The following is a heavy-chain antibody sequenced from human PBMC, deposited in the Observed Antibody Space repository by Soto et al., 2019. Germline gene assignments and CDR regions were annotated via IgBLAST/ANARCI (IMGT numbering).Heavy chain of an antibody. Sequence: PSETLSLTCTVSGGSISSYYWSWIRQPPGKGLEWIGYIYYSGSTNYNPSLKSRVTISVDTSKNQFSLKLSYVNAADTAVYYCARVVDTAMTYDYWGQGTLVTVSS. CDR2: IYYSGST. V-gene: IGHV4-59*01. J-gene: IGHJ4*02. CDR3: ARVVDTAMTYDY. CDR1: GGSISSYY. D-gene: IGHD5-18*01.